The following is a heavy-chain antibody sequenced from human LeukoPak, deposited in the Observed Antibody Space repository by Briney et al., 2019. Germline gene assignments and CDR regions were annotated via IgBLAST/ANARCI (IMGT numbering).Heavy chain of an antibody. D-gene: IGHD3-22*01. Sequence: SVKVSCKAPGGTFSSYAISWVRQAPGQGLEWMGGIIPIFGTANYAQKFQGRVTITADESTSTAYMELSSLRSEDTAVYYCAREASPTYDSSGYAPERWGQGTLVTVSS. CDR2: IIPIFGTA. CDR1: GGTFSSYA. CDR3: AREASPTYDSSGYAPER. V-gene: IGHV1-69*13. J-gene: IGHJ4*02.